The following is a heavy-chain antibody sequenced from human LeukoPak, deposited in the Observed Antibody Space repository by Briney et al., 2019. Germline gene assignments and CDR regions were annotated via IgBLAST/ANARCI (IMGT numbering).Heavy chain of an antibody. CDR1: GFTFSSYD. CDR3: AKDREGDYYGSGTYNY. Sequence: GGSLRLSCAASGFTFSSYDMRWVRQAPGKGLEWVSGISGSGGSTYYADSVKGRFTISRDNSKNTLYLQMNNLRAEDTAVYYCAKDREGDYYGSGTYNYWGQGTLVTVSS. V-gene: IGHV3-23*01. D-gene: IGHD3-10*01. J-gene: IGHJ4*02. CDR2: ISGSGGST.